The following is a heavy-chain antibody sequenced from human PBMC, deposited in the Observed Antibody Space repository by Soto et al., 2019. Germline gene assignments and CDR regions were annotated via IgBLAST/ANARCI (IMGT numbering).Heavy chain of an antibody. CDR3: ARVDCSGGSCYRNY. CDR1: GGSISSYY. CDR2: IYYSGST. J-gene: IGHJ4*02. D-gene: IGHD2-15*01. Sequence: LSLTCTVSGGSISSYYWSWIRQPPGKGLEWIGYIYYSGSTNYNPSLKSRVTISVDTSKNQFSLKLSSVTAADTAVYYCARVDCSGGSCYRNYWGQGTLVTVSS. V-gene: IGHV4-59*01.